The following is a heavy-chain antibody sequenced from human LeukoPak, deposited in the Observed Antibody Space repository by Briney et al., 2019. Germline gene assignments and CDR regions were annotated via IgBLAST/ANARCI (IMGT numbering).Heavy chain of an antibody. Sequence: SETLSLTCTVSGSSISPYYWSWIRQPPGKGLEWIGEINHSGSTNYNPSLKSRVTISVDTSKNQFSLKLSSVTAADTAVYYCAREDGYWGQGTLVTVSS. J-gene: IGHJ4*02. CDR1: GSSISPYY. CDR3: AREDGY. V-gene: IGHV4-34*01. CDR2: INHSGST.